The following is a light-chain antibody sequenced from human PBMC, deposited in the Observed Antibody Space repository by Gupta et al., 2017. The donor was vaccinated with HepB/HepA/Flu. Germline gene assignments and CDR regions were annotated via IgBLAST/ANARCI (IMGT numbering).Light chain of an antibody. CDR3: QQSDTTPWS. J-gene: IGKJ2*04. CDR1: QNISSD. Sequence: DILMTQSPSTLSASLGDRVTLTCRSSQNISSDLTWYQQKPGHAPKVLIYDTSSWQTGVPARFSGSGSGTDFTLTISSLQPEDFGTYYCQQSDTTPWSFGQGTKLEIK. CDR2: DTS. V-gene: IGKV1-39*01.